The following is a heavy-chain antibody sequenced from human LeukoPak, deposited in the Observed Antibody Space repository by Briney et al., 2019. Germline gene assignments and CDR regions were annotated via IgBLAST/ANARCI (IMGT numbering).Heavy chain of an antibody. V-gene: IGHV3-64D*06. Sequence: RQSVSPSSSAYAPTLSSKCMDWVSQAPGKGPEYVSGINNNGGSTQYADSVKGRFTISRDNSKNTVYSQMRSLSLWEAAGDYQEKAKVGATIDGWGQGSLVTVSS. J-gene: IGHJ4*02. CDR2: INNNGGST. CDR3: EKAKVGATIDG. CDR1: APTLSSKC. D-gene: IGHD1-26*01.